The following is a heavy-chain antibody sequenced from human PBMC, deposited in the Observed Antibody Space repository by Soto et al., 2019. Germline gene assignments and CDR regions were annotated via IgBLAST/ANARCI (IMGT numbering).Heavy chain of an antibody. V-gene: IGHV3-11*01. CDR2: ISSRASTI. D-gene: IGHD2-8*01. CDR1: GFTFSNYY. CDR3: ASGPNGAFFVY. J-gene: IGHJ4*02. Sequence: QVQLVESGGGLVKPGGSLRLSCAASGFTFSNYYMSWIRQAPGKGLEWVSYISSRASTIFYADSVKGRFTISRDNVKNSPYLQMNSLRAEDTAVYYCASGPNGAFFVYWGQGILVAVSS.